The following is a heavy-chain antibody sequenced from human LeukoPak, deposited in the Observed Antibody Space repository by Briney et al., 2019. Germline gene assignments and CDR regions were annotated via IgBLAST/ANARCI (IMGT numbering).Heavy chain of an antibody. J-gene: IGHJ4*02. D-gene: IGHD6-19*01. V-gene: IGHV3-20*04. CDR3: ARDQRSSGWFYFDY. CDR2: INWNGGST. Sequence: GGSLRLSCAASGFTFSSYSMNWVRQAPGRGLEWVSGINWNGGSTGYADSVKGRFTISRDNAKNSLYLQMNSLRAEDTALYYCARDQRSSGWFYFDYWGQGTLVTVSS. CDR1: GFTFSSYS.